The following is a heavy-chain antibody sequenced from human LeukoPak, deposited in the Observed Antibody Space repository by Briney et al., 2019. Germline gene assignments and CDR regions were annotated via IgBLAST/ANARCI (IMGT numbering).Heavy chain of an antibody. CDR1: GFTFSSYW. V-gene: IGHV3-74*01. CDR3: ASGGPRSSSTWTDG. Sequence: GGSLRLSCVASGFTFSSYWMHWVRQAPGKGLVWVSRINSDGSSTNYADSVKGRFTISRDNAKNTLYLQMNSLRAEDTAVYYCASGGPRSSSTWTDGWGQGALVTVSS. J-gene: IGHJ4*02. CDR2: INSDGSST. D-gene: IGHD6-13*01.